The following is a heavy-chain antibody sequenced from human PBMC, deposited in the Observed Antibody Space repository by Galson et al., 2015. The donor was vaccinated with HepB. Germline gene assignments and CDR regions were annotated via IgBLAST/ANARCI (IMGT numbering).Heavy chain of an antibody. CDR2: IRSKAVGGTT. V-gene: IGHV3-15*01. D-gene: IGHD3-16*01. Sequence: SLRLSCAASGFTFSNAWMSWVRQAPGKGLEWVGRIRSKAVGGTTASAAPVKGRFTISRDDSKNTLYLQMDSLKAEDTAVYYCTTERPRPITNWFDSWGQGTLVIVSS. CDR1: GFTFSNAW. CDR3: TTERPRPITNWFDS. J-gene: IGHJ5*01.